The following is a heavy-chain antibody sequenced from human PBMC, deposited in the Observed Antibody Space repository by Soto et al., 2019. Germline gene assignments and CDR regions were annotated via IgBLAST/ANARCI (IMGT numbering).Heavy chain of an antibody. CDR3: AREGSIVLMVYATNYYYYGMDV. Sequence: GASVKVSCKASGYTFTSYGISWVRQAPGQGLEWMGWISAYNGNTNYAQKLQGRVTMTTDTSTSTAYMELRSLRSDDTAVYYCAREGSIVLMVYATNYYYYGMDVWGQGTTVTVSS. CDR2: ISAYNGNT. CDR1: GYTFTSYG. D-gene: IGHD2-8*01. V-gene: IGHV1-18*01. J-gene: IGHJ6*02.